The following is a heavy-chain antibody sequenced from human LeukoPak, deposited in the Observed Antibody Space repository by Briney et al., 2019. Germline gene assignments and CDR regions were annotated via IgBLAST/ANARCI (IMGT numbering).Heavy chain of an antibody. CDR2: IYNSGNT. D-gene: IGHD2-15*01. J-gene: IGHJ4*02. CDR1: GGSISTYY. CDR3: ARGVDTVSTPFDY. Sequence: SGTLSLTCTVSGGSISTYYWSWIRQPPGKGLEWIGYIYNSGNTNYNPSLKSRVTISVDTSKNQFSLKLTSVTAADTAVYYCARGVDTVSTPFDYWGQGTLVTVSS. V-gene: IGHV4-59*01.